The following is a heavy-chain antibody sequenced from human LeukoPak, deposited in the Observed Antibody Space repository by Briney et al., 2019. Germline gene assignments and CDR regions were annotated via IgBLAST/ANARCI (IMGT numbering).Heavy chain of an antibody. CDR3: AKDQVGATSPFDI. J-gene: IGHJ3*02. V-gene: IGHV3-30*02. CDR1: GLSFSWDW. CDR2: IRYDGSNK. D-gene: IGHD1-26*01. Sequence: PGGSLRLSCAVSGLSFSWDWMHWVRQAPGKGLEWVAFIRYDGSNKYYADSIKGRFTISRDNSKNTLYLQMNSLRAEDTTMYYCAKDQVGATSPFDIWGQGTMVTVSS.